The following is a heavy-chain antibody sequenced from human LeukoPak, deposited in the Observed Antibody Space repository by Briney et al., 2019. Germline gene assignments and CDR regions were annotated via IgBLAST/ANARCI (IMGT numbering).Heavy chain of an antibody. V-gene: IGHV4-30-4*01. CDR2: IYYSGST. J-gene: IGHJ4*02. CDR1: GGSISSGDYY. CDR3: ASHYGGHDY. Sequence: PSQTLSVTCTVSGGSISSGDYYWSWLRQPPGKGLEWIGYIYYSGSTYYNPSLKSRLTISVDTSKNQFSLKLSSVTAADTAVYYCASHYGGHDYWGQGTLVTVSS. D-gene: IGHD4-17*01.